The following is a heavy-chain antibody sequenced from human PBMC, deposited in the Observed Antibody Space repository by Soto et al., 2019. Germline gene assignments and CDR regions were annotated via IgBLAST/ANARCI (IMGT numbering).Heavy chain of an antibody. J-gene: IGHJ6*02. CDR3: AREWSAAGQYYGMDV. CDR2: MNTNSDDT. V-gene: IGHV1-8*02. CDR1: GDSLDGYY. D-gene: IGHD6-13*01. Sequence: VQLVQSGAEVRKPGASVKVSCTASGDSLDGYYIHWVRQTPGQGLEWVGWMNTNSDDTRSAQKFRGRLTLTRNKSIRAVYMKLSNLRPDDTAVYYCAREWSAAGQYYGMDVWGQGTTVAVSS.